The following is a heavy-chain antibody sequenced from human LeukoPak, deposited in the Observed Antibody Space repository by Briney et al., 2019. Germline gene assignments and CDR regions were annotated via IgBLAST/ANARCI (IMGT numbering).Heavy chain of an antibody. Sequence: GGSLRISCAASGFTSSDYYMSRIRQAPGKGLEWLSYISGSTSYTDYADSVKGRFTISRDNARKALYLQMNSLRAEDTAVYYCARYVAGLKEALDSWGQGTLVTVSS. V-gene: IGHV3-11*06. CDR3: ARYVAGLKEALDS. CDR2: ISGSTSYT. J-gene: IGHJ4*02. CDR1: GFTSSDYY. D-gene: IGHD6-19*01.